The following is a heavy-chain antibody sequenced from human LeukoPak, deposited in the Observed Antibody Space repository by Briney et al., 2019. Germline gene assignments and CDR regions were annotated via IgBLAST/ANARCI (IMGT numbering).Heavy chain of an antibody. J-gene: IGHJ1*01. CDR2: IYPGDSDT. CDR3: ARQYYYDSSGHPSEYFQH. D-gene: IGHD3-22*01. V-gene: IGHV5-51*01. CDR1: GYSFTSYW. Sequence: GESLKISCKGSGYSFTSYWIGWVRQMPGKGLEWMGIIYPGDSDTRYSTSFQGQVTISADKSISTAYLQWSSLKASDTAMYYCARQYYYDSSGHPSEYFQHWGQGTLVTVSS.